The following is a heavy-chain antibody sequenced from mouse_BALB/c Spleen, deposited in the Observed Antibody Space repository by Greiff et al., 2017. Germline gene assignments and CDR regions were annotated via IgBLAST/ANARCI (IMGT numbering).Heavy chain of an antibody. J-gene: IGHJ3*01. V-gene: IGHV5-6*01. CDR1: GFTFSSYG. D-gene: IGHD2-4*01. CDR3: ARLSYDYDSAWFAY. CDR2: ISSGGSYT. Sequence: EVHLVESGGDLVKPGGSLKLSCAASGFTFSSYGMSWVRQTPDKRLEWVATISSGGSYTYYPDSVKGRFTISRDNAKNTLYLQMSSLKSEDTAMYYCARLSYDYDSAWFAYWGQGTLVTVSA.